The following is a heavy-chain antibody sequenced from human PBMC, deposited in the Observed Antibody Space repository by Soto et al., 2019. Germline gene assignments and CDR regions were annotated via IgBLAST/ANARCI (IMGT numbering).Heavy chain of an antibody. J-gene: IGHJ4*02. D-gene: IGHD3-22*01. CDR3: ARGRGSDYRDSSGCFDY. Sequence: SETLSLTCAVSDYSVSSAYYWGWIRQSPGKGLEWIASIYRGVNTYYTPSLESRVTIFIDTSRYQLSLRLTSVTAADTAVYFCARGRGSDYRDSSGCFDYWGQGTLVTVSS. CDR2: IYRGVNT. V-gene: IGHV4-38-2*01. CDR1: DYSVSSAYY.